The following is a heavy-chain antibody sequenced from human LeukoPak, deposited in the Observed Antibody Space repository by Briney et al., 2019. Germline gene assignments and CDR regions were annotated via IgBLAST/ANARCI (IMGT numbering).Heavy chain of an antibody. V-gene: IGHV1-18*01. Sequence: ASVKVSCKASGYTFTSYGITWVRQAPGQGLEWVGWISPYNGNTNYAQKFQGRVTMTTDTSTTTAYMDPRSLRSDDTAVYYCARGGLGYCSGGSCPSNWFDPWGQGTLVTVSS. CDR3: ARGGLGYCSGGSCPSNWFDP. D-gene: IGHD2-15*01. J-gene: IGHJ5*02. CDR1: GYTFTSYG. CDR2: ISPYNGNT.